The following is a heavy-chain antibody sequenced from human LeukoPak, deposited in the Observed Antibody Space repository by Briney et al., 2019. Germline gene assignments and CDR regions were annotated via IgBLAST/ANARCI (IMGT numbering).Heavy chain of an antibody. V-gene: IGHV1-8*03. Sequence: EASVKVSCKASGYTFSSYDINWVRQATGQGLEWMGWMNPNSGNTGHAQKFQGRVTITRNTSISTAYMELSSLRSEDTAVYYCARRLIFGVVTYRDNWFDIWGQGTLVTVSS. CDR3: ARRLIFGVVTYRDNWFDI. CDR1: GYTFSSYD. CDR2: MNPNSGNT. D-gene: IGHD3-3*01. J-gene: IGHJ5*02.